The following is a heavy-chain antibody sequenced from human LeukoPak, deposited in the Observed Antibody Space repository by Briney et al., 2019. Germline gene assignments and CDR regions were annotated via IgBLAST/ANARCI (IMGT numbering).Heavy chain of an antibody. CDR1: GGTFSSYA. Sequence: GSSVTVSCKASGGTFSSYAISWVRQARGQGLEWMGGIIPIFGTANYAQKFQGRVTITTDESTSTAYMELSSLRSEDTAVYYCARGGYYGSGYDWFDPWGQGTLVTVSS. V-gene: IGHV1-69*05. J-gene: IGHJ5*02. D-gene: IGHD3-10*01. CDR2: IIPIFGTA. CDR3: ARGGYYGSGYDWFDP.